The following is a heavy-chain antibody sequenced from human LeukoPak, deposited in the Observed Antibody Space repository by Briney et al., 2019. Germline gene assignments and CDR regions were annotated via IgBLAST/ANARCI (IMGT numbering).Heavy chain of an antibody. D-gene: IGHD1-26*01. CDR2: IIPIFGTA. CDR1: GGTFSSYA. J-gene: IGHJ4*02. CDR3: ARIGIVGGIDYFDY. Sequence: SVKVSCKASGGTFSSYAISWVRQAPGQGLEWMGGIIPIFGTANYAQNFQGRVTMTTDTSTSTVYMELRSLRSDDTAVYYCARIGIVGGIDYFDYWGQGTLVTVSS. V-gene: IGHV1-69*05.